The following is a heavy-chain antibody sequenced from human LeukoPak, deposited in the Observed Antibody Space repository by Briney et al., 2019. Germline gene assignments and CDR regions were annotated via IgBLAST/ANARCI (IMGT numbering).Heavy chain of an antibody. Sequence: ASVKVSCKASGYTFTGYYMHWVRQAPGQGLEWMGWINPNSGGTNYAQKFQGRVTMTRDTSISTTYMELSRLRSDNTAVYYCARASQSYDFWSGYAPRGFDIWGQGTMVTVSS. J-gene: IGHJ3*02. CDR3: ARASQSYDFWSGYAPRGFDI. D-gene: IGHD3-3*01. CDR2: INPNSGGT. CDR1: GYTFTGYY. V-gene: IGHV1-2*02.